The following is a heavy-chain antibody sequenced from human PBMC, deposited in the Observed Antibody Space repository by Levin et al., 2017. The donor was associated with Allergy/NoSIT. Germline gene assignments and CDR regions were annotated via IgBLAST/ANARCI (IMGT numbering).Heavy chain of an antibody. Sequence: ASVKVSCKAFGYTFITYGISWVRQAPGQGLEWMGWISAYNGNTNYAQKLQGRVTMTTDRSTSTAYMELRSLRSDDTAVYYCAREYDNSGYSENWSGMDVWGQGTTVTVSS. CDR3: AREYDNSGYSENWSGMDV. D-gene: IGHD3-22*01. CDR1: GYTFITYG. V-gene: IGHV1-18*01. J-gene: IGHJ6*02. CDR2: ISAYNGNT.